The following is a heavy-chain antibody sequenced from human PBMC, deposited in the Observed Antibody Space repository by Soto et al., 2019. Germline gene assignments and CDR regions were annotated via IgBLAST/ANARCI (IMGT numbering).Heavy chain of an antibody. V-gene: IGHV4-59*08. CDR2: IYYSGST. CDR1: GGSISTYY. J-gene: IGHJ6*02. D-gene: IGHD3-16*01. Sequence: SETLSLTCTVSGGSISTYYWNWIRQPPGKGLEWIGNIYYSGSTNFNPSLKSRVTLSVDTSNNQFSLKPSSVTAADTAVYYCARQPTQIDLLWDYYYGMDVWGQGTTV. CDR3: ARQPTQIDLLWDYYYGMDV.